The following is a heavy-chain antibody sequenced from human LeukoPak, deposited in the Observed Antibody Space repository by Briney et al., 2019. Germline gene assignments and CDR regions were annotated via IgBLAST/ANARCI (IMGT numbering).Heavy chain of an antibody. V-gene: IGHV3-7*03. D-gene: IGHD6-13*01. CDR3: ARSIPYGTTWYGRSDY. Sequence: GGSLRLSCAASGFPFSSYSMTWVRQAPGKGLEWVANIKPDGTAKFYVDSVKGRFTISRDNALNSLYLQMNSLRAEDTAIYYCARSIPYGTTWYGRSDYWGQGTLVTVSS. J-gene: IGHJ4*02. CDR2: IKPDGTAK. CDR1: GFPFSSYS.